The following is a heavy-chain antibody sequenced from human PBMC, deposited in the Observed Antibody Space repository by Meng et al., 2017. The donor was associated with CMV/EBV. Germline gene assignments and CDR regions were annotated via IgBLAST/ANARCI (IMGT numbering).Heavy chain of an antibody. CDR1: GFTFSSYA. J-gene: IGHJ4*02. V-gene: IGHV3-30-3*01. D-gene: IGHD6-19*01. CDR3: ARGSVAGFDY. Sequence: VQRVESGGGVVQPWRSLRLSWAASGFTFSSYAMHWVRQAPGKGLEWVAVISYDGSNKYYADAVKGRFTISRDNSKNTLYLQMNSLRAEDTAVYYCARGSVAGFDYWGQGTLVTVSS. CDR2: ISYDGSNK.